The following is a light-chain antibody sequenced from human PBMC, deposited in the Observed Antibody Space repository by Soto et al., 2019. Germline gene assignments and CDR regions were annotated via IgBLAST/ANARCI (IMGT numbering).Light chain of an antibody. CDR2: WAS. V-gene: IGKV4-1*01. J-gene: IGKJ1*01. CDR1: QTLLYGSNNKNY. CDR3: QQYYDTPWT. Sequence: DIVMTQSPESLAVSLGERATINCRSTQTLLYGSNNKNYLGWYQQRPGQPPKLLIHWASVRESGVPDRFSGSGSGTDFNRAISGLQAEDVAIYYCQQYYDTPWTVGQGTKVGIK.